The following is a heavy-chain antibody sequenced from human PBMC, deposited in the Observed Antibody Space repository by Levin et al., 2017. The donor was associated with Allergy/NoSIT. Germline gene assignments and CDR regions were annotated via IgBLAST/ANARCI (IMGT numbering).Heavy chain of an antibody. CDR2: INPNSGGT. Sequence: ASVKVSCKASGYTFTGYYMHWVRQAPGQGLEWMGWINPNSGGTNYAQKFQGRVTMTRDTSISTAYMELSRLRSDDTAVYYCASQGLYSGYDMGPYYYYYMDVWGKGTTVTVSS. V-gene: IGHV1-2*02. D-gene: IGHD5-12*01. CDR3: ASQGLYSGYDMGPYYYYYMDV. CDR1: GYTFTGYY. J-gene: IGHJ6*03.